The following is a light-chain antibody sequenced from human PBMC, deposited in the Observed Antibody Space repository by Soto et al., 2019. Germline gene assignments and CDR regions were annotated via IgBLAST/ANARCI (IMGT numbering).Light chain of an antibody. V-gene: IGKV3-15*01. CDR2: GAS. CDR3: QQYFNWPPYT. CDR1: RSVSSN. J-gene: IGKJ2*01. Sequence: EVVLTQSPATLSVSPGDRATLSCRASRSVSSNLAWYQQKPGQTPRLLIYGASTRATGVPPRFSGSRSGTEFTLTISAVQSEDFAVYYCQQYFNWPPYTFGQGTKVDIK.